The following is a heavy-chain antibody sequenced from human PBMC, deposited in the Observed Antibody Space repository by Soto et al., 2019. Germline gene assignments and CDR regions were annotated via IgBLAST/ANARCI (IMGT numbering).Heavy chain of an antibody. J-gene: IGHJ4*02. D-gene: IGHD2-2*01. CDR2: IYPGGSDI. CDR1: GYSFTSYW. CDR3: ARGGGDIVVVPAAVVQLWLPAFDY. Sequence: LGESLKISCKGSGYSFTSYWIGWVRQMPGKGLEWMGIIYPGGSDIRYSPSFQGQVTISADKSISTAYPQWSSLKASDTAMYYCARGGGDIVVVPAAVVQLWLPAFDYWGQGTLVTVSS. V-gene: IGHV5-51*01.